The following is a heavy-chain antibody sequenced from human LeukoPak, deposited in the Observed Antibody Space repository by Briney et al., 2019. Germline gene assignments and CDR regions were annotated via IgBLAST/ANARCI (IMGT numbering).Heavy chain of an antibody. J-gene: IGHJ3*02. Sequence: ASVKVSCKASGYTFTGYYMHWVRQAPGQGLEWMGWINPNSGGTNYAQKFQGRVTMTRDTSISTAYMQLSRLRSDDTAVYYCAREPDYYDSSEADAFDIWGQGTMVTVSS. CDR1: GYTFTGYY. D-gene: IGHD3-22*01. CDR2: INPNSGGT. V-gene: IGHV1-2*02. CDR3: AREPDYYDSSEADAFDI.